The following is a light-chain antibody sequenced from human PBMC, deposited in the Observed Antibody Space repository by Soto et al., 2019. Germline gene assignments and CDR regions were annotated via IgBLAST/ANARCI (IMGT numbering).Light chain of an antibody. V-gene: IGLV2-14*01. CDR2: EVS. Sequence: QSALTQPASVSGSPGQSITISCTGTSRDVGKYNFVSWYQQDPGRAPKVVIYEVSNRPLGVSTRFAGSKSGNTASLTISGLQAEDEAEYYCCSYTIDTTVVFGTGTKGTVL. CDR1: SRDVGKYNF. CDR3: CSYTIDTTVV. J-gene: IGLJ1*01.